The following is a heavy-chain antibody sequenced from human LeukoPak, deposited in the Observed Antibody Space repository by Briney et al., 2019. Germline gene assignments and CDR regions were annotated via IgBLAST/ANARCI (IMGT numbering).Heavy chain of an antibody. Sequence: PGGSLRLSCAASGFTFSSYSMNWARQAPGKGLEWVSSISSSSSYIYYADSVKGRFTVSRDNAKNSLYLQMNSLRAEDTAVYYCAKGGTIFSPYGMDVWGQGTTVTVSS. J-gene: IGHJ6*02. CDR3: AKGGTIFSPYGMDV. D-gene: IGHD3-9*01. CDR2: ISSSSSYI. V-gene: IGHV3-21*01. CDR1: GFTFSSYS.